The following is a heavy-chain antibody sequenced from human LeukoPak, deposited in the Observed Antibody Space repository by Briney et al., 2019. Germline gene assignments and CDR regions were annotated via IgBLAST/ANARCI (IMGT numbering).Heavy chain of an antibody. D-gene: IGHD1-26*01. CDR3: AKVVTGGTYWGPFDY. Sequence: GSLRLSCAASGFTFSSYSMNWVRQAPGKGLEWVSVVSGGGNNIYYADSVKGRFTISRDNSKNTLYLQMNSLRVEDTAVYYCAKVVTGGTYWGPFDYWGQGTLVTVSS. V-gene: IGHV3-23*01. CDR1: GFTFSSYS. J-gene: IGHJ4*02. CDR2: VSGGGNNI.